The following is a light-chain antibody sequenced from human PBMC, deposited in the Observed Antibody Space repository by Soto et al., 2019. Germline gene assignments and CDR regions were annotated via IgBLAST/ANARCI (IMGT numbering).Light chain of an antibody. CDR1: SSDVGGYNY. CDR2: DVS. J-gene: IGLJ2*01. V-gene: IGLV2-14*03. Sequence: QSALTQPASVSGSPGQSITISCTGTSSDVGGYNYVSWYQQHPGKVPKLMIYDVSHRPSGVSSRFSGSKSGNTASLTISGLRAEDEADYYCSSYTSSSTLVFGGGTKLTVL. CDR3: SSYTSSSTLV.